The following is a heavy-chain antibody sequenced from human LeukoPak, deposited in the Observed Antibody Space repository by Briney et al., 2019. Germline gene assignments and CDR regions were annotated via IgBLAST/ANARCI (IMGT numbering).Heavy chain of an antibody. Sequence: GGSLRLSCVASRFTLRSYAMTWVRQAPGKGLEWVSSINGGGYANYADSVKGRFTISRDNSKNTLYLQMNSLRAEDTAVYYCARGGIVATILQLAHFDYWGQGTLVTVSS. V-gene: IGHV3-23*01. J-gene: IGHJ4*02. CDR3: ARGGIVATILQLAHFDY. CDR1: RFTLRSYA. CDR2: INGGGYA. D-gene: IGHD5-12*01.